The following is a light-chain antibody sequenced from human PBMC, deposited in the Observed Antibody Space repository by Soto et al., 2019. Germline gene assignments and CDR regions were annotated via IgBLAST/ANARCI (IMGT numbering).Light chain of an antibody. CDR1: QSVKSSY. CDR2: GTS. Sequence: EIVLPQSHGPLSLSPGERSTLPCRAIQSVKSSYLAWYQHKPGQAPRLLIYGTSSRATGIPDRFSGSGFGTDFTLTISSLEPEDFALYYCQHYAGGSMITFGQGTRLEIK. J-gene: IGKJ5*01. V-gene: IGKV3-20*01. CDR3: QHYAGGSMIT.